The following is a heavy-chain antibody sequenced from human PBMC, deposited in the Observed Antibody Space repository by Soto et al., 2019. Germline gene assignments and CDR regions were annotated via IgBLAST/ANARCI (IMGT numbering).Heavy chain of an antibody. Sequence: XATLSLTCAVYGGSFSGYYWSWMRQPPGNGLEWIGEINHSGSTNYNPSLKSRVTISVDTSKNQFSLKLSSVTAADTAVYYCARGGIAARPSYYYGMDVWGQGTTVTVSS. CDR3: ARGGIAARPSYYYGMDV. V-gene: IGHV4-34*01. CDR2: INHSGST. D-gene: IGHD6-6*01. J-gene: IGHJ6*02. CDR1: GGSFSGYY.